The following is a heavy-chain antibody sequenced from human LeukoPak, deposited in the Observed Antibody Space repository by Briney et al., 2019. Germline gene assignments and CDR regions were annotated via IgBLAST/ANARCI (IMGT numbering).Heavy chain of an antibody. D-gene: IGHD3-10*01. CDR2: ISSSTTYI. CDR3: ARARGYYYGSGNYIGY. J-gene: IGHJ4*02. CDR1: GFTFSSYT. V-gene: IGHV3-21*01. Sequence: PGGSLRLSCAASGFTFSSYTMNWVRQAPGKGLEWVSSISSSTTYIYYADSVKGRFNISRDNAKNSLYMQMNSLRAEEKAVYYCARARGYYYGSGNYIGYWGQGILVTVSS.